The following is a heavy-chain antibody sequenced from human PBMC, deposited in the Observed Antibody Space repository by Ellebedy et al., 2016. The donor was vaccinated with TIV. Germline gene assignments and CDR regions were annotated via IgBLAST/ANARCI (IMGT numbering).Heavy chain of an antibody. V-gene: IGHV3-49*03. D-gene: IGHD3-10*01. Sequence: GESLKISCTASGFTFGDYAMSWFRQAPGKGLEWVGFIRSKAYGGTTEYAASVKGRFTISRDDSKSIAYLQMNSLKTEDTAVYYCTRGGGSGSYYDYWGQGTLVTVSS. CDR3: TRGGGSGSYYDY. CDR2: IRSKAYGGTT. J-gene: IGHJ4*02. CDR1: GFTFGDYA.